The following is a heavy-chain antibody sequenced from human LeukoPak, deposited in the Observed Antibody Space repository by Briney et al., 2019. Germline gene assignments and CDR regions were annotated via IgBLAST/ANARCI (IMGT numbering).Heavy chain of an antibody. CDR1: GYTFTGYY. D-gene: IGHD6-13*01. Sequence: ASVKVSCKASGYTFTGYYMHWARQAPGQGLEWMGWINPNSGGTNYAQKFQGRVTMTRDTSISTAYMELSRLRSDDTAVYYCARDRRYSSSWSRKYWFDPWGQGTLVTVSS. V-gene: IGHV1-2*02. CDR3: ARDRRYSSSWSRKYWFDP. CDR2: INPNSGGT. J-gene: IGHJ5*02.